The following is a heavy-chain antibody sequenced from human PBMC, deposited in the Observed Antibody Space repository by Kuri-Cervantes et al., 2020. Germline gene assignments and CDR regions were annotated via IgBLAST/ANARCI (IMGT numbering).Heavy chain of an antibody. CDR1: GGSISSYY. Sequence: SETLSLTCTVSGGSISSYYWSWIRQPAGKGLEWIGRIYTSGSTNYNPSLKSRVTISVDRSKNQFSLKLSSVTAADTAVYYCARACPGWTITGGKEDWFDPWGQGTLVTVSS. CDR3: ARACPGWTITGGKEDWFDP. J-gene: IGHJ5*02. V-gene: IGHV4-4*07. CDR2: IYTSGST. D-gene: IGHD3-3*01.